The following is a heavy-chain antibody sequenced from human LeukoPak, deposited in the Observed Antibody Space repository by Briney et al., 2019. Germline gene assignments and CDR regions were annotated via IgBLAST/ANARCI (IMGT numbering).Heavy chain of an antibody. CDR3: ACQRATMGSTYYYMDV. CDR1: GFSISSSAYN. V-gene: IGHV4-39*07. D-gene: IGHD4/OR15-4a*01. Sequence: PSETLSLTCTASGFSISSSAYNWVWIPQPAGKGPVWVGSVYYTGRTDYDPSLQSRVIVTADMSTNQFSLKLITVTAADTGVYFCACQRATMGSTYYYMDVWGKGTTVIVSS. CDR2: VYYTGRT. J-gene: IGHJ6*03.